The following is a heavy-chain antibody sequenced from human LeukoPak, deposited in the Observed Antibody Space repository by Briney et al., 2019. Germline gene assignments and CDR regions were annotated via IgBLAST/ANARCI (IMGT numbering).Heavy chain of an antibody. J-gene: IGHJ6*03. Sequence: GGSLRLSCAASGFTFSDYYMSWIRQAPGKGLEWVSYISSSGSTIYYADSVKGRFTISRDNAKNSLYLQMNSLRAEDTAVYYCARRVTMVRGVTYYYYMDVWGKGTTVTVSS. CDR2: ISSSGSTI. D-gene: IGHD3-10*01. V-gene: IGHV3-11*04. CDR1: GFTFSDYY. CDR3: ARRVTMVRGVTYYYYMDV.